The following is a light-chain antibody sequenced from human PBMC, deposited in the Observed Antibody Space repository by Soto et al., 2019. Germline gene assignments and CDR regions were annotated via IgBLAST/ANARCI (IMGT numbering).Light chain of an antibody. CDR1: SSDVGGYNY. Sequence: QSALTQPASVSGSPGQSITISCTGTSSDVGGYNYVSWYQHHPVKAPKLMIYEVNKRPSGVSNRFSGSKSGHTASLTISGLQAEDEADYYCSSFTTTITRVFGGGTKLTVL. CDR2: EVN. V-gene: IGLV2-14*01. J-gene: IGLJ3*02. CDR3: SSFTTTITRV.